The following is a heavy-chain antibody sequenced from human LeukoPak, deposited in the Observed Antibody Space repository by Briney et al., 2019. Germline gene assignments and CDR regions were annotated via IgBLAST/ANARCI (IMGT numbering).Heavy chain of an antibody. CDR3: ARTVGATPFDY. Sequence: EASVKVSCKASGYTFTSYDINWVRQATGQGLEWMGIINPSGGSTSYAQKFQGRVTMTRDTSTSTVYMELSSLRSEDTAVYYCARTVGATPFDYWGQGTLVTVSS. D-gene: IGHD1-26*01. J-gene: IGHJ4*02. CDR2: INPSGGST. CDR1: GYTFTSYD. V-gene: IGHV1-46*01.